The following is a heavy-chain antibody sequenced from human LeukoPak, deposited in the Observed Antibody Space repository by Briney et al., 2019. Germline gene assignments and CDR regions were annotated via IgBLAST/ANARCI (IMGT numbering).Heavy chain of an antibody. D-gene: IGHD3-3*01. V-gene: IGHV4-34*01. CDR3: ASGRGGERFSESYYYYYGMDV. J-gene: IGHJ6*02. CDR1: GGSFSGYY. CDR2: INHSGST. Sequence: PSETLSLTCAVYGGSFSGYYWSWIRQPPGKGLEWIGEINHSGSTNYNPSLKSRVTISVDTSKNQFSLKLSSVTAADTAVYYCASGRGGERFSESYYYYYGMDVWGQGTTVTVSS.